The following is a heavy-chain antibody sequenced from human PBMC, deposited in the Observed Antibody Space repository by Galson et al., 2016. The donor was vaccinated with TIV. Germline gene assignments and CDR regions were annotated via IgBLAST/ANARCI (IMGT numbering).Heavy chain of an antibody. D-gene: IGHD4-17*01. Sequence: SVKVSCKASGYTFSAYYMHWVRQAPGQGLEWMGWISPNSGDTNYPQKFQGRVTMTRDTSITTAYMELTTLTSDDTAVYYCASFVYGDYVDYWGQGTLVTVSS. J-gene: IGHJ4*02. V-gene: IGHV1-2*02. CDR3: ASFVYGDYVDY. CDR1: GYTFSAYY. CDR2: ISPNSGDT.